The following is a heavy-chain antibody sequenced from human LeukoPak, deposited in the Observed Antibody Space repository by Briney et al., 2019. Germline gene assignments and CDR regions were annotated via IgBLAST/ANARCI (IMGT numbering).Heavy chain of an antibody. CDR1: GSSFSSYW. CDR2: IHPGNSET. V-gene: IGHV5-51*01. D-gene: IGHD2-15*01. Sequence: NRGGSLQISCQGSGSSFSSYWIAWVRQLPGKGLEWMWIIHPGNSETTYNPSFRGHVTMSADKSVTTAYLQWSSLEASDTAMYYCARRLSSIATSAANDYWGQGTLVTVSS. J-gene: IGHJ4*02. CDR3: ARRLSSIATSAANDY.